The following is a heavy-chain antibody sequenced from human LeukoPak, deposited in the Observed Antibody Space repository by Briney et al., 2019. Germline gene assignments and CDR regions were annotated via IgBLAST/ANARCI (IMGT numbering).Heavy chain of an antibody. CDR3: ARDPPYYGSGY. Sequence: PSETLSLTCTVSGGSISSYYWSWLRQPPGKGLEWIGYIYYSGSTNYNPSLKSRVTISVGTSKNQFSLKLSSVTAADTAVYYCARDPPYYGSGYWGQGTLVTVSS. V-gene: IGHV4-59*01. D-gene: IGHD3-10*01. CDR1: GGSISSYY. J-gene: IGHJ4*02. CDR2: IYYSGST.